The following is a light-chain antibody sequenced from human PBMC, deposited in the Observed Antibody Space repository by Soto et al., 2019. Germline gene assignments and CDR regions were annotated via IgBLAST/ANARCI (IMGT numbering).Light chain of an antibody. CDR1: QSIGSW. V-gene: IGKV1-5*03. Sequence: DIPMTQSPSTLSASVGDGVTITCRASQSIGSWLAWYQQKPGKASKLLVYKATNLQSGVPSRFSGSGSGTDFSLTISSLQPVDSATYFCQQYNDFQYTCGPGTKLEI. J-gene: IGKJ2*01. CDR3: QQYNDFQYT. CDR2: KAT.